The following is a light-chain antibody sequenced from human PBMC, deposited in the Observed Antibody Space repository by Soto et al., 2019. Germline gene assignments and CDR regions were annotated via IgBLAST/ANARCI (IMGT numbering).Light chain of an antibody. J-gene: IGKJ2*01. CDR1: QSVSSN. CDR2: GAS. Sequence: EIVMTQSPATLSVSPGERATLYCRASQSVSSNLAWYQQKPGQAPRLLIYGASTRATGIPARCSGSGSGTEFTLTISSLQSEDFAVYYCQQYNNWPYTFGQGNKLEIK. CDR3: QQYNNWPYT. V-gene: IGKV3-15*01.